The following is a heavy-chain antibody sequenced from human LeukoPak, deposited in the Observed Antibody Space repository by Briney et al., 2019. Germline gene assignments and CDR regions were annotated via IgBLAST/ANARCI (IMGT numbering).Heavy chain of an antibody. CDR3: ASGDYGDPPLNY. Sequence: TGGSLRLSCAASGFTFTHYAMHWVRQTPGKGLEWVAVIFYDGTIQYYSDSVRGRLIVSRDNPKNTLYLQMNSLRADDTAVYYCASGDYGDPPLNYWGQGTLVTVSS. CDR2: IFYDGTIQ. J-gene: IGHJ4*02. D-gene: IGHD4/OR15-4a*01. V-gene: IGHV3-30*03. CDR1: GFTFTHYA.